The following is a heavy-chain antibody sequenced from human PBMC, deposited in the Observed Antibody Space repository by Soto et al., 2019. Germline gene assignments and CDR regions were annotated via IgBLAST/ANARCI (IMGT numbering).Heavy chain of an antibody. CDR3: AKEVAVAGDFDY. D-gene: IGHD6-19*01. CDR1: GFSFSIYG. J-gene: IGHJ4*01. CDR2: ISSDGNTK. V-gene: IGHV3-30*18. Sequence: GESLRCSCVASGFSFSIYGIDWARQAPGKGLEWVAVISSDGNTKYYADSVKGRFTISRDNSKNTLYLQMDSLRPEDTAVYYCAKEVAVAGDFDYWGHGTLVTVSS.